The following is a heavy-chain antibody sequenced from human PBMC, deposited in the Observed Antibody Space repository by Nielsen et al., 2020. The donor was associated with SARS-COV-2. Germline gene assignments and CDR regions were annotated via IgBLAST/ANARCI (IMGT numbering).Heavy chain of an antibody. CDR3: ARGPNYDFWSGYRLYYYYYYYMDV. Sequence: SETLSLTCTVSGGSISSSSYYWGWIRQPPGKGLEWIGSIYYSGSTNYNPSLKSRVTISVDTSKNQFSLKLSSVTAADTAVYYCARGPNYDFWSGYRLYYYYYYYMDVWGKGTTVTVSS. D-gene: IGHD3-3*01. CDR1: GGSISSSSYY. V-gene: IGHV4-39*07. CDR2: IYYSGST. J-gene: IGHJ6*03.